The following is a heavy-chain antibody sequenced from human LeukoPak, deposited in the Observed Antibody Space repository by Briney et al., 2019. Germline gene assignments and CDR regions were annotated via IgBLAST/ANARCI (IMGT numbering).Heavy chain of an antibody. Sequence: PGGSLRLSCAASGFIVSDFDMNWVRQAPGKGLEWVSYLSTSGSYIHYADSVKGRFTISRDAGKNSLYLQLDSLTVGDTAVYFCARGNYDFAYDPWGQGTLVTVPS. V-gene: IGHV3-21*01. J-gene: IGHJ5*02. CDR2: LSTSGSYI. CDR3: ARGNYDFAYDP. CDR1: GFIVSDFD. D-gene: IGHD3-3*01.